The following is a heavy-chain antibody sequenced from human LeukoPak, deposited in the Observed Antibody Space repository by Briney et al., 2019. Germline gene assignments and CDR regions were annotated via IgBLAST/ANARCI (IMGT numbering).Heavy chain of an antibody. D-gene: IGHD6-13*01. CDR1: GYSISSGYY. V-gene: IGHV4-38-2*02. Sequence: PSDTLSLTCTVSGYSISSGYYWAWIRQPPGKGLEWIGSIYHSGSTYYNPSLKRPVTISVDTAKSPFSLKLSSVTAADTAVYYSARAVSWTNYYYYMDVWGKGTTVTVSS. CDR3: ARAVSWTNYYYYMDV. CDR2: IYHSGST. J-gene: IGHJ6*03.